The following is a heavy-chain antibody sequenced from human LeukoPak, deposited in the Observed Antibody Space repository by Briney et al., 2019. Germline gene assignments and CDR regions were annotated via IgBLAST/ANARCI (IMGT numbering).Heavy chain of an antibody. D-gene: IGHD6-19*01. CDR3: ARDGGGWVIDY. Sequence: GGSLRLSCAASRFTFSTYWMTWVRQAPGKGLEWVANINQDGSDKYYVDSVKGRFTISRDNAKNSLYLQMNSLRAEDTAVYYCARDGGGWVIDYWGQGTLVTVSS. V-gene: IGHV3-7*01. CDR2: INQDGSDK. J-gene: IGHJ4*02. CDR1: RFTFSTYW.